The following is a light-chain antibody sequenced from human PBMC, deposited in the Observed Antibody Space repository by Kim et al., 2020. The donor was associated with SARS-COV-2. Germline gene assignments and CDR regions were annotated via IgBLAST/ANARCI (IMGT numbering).Light chain of an antibody. CDR1: QSVTSSY. CDR2: GAS. J-gene: IGKJ1*01. CDR3: QQYDTSLRT. V-gene: IGKV3-20*01. Sequence: DIVLTQSPGTLSLATGERATLSCRASQSVTSSYLAWYQQKPGQPTKLLIYGASNMATGIPDRLSGSGSGTDFTLTISRLEPEDLAVYYCQQYDTSLRTFGQGTKVEIK.